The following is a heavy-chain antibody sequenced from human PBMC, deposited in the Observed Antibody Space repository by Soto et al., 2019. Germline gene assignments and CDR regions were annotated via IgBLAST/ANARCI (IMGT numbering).Heavy chain of an antibody. V-gene: IGHV3-72*01. Sequence: EVQLVESGGGLVQPGGSLRLYCAASGFTFSDHYMDWVRQAPGKGLEWVGRSRDKAHSHTTEYAASVKGRFTISRDDSENSLYLQMNSLKTEDTAVYYCARDVVSTGYFDYWGQGTLVTVSS. CDR2: SRDKAHSHTT. J-gene: IGHJ4*02. CDR3: ARDVVSTGYFDY. CDR1: GFTFSDHY. D-gene: IGHD5-12*01.